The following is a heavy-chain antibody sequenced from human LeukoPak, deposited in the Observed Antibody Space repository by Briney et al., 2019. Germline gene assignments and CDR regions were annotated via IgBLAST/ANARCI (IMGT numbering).Heavy chain of an antibody. CDR1: GGSVSSGSYY. J-gene: IGHJ4*02. V-gene: IGHV4-61*01. CDR2: IYYSGST. D-gene: IGHD1-26*01. CDR3: ARVAYVGANYYFDY. Sequence: PSETLSLTCTVSGGSVSSGSYYWSWIRQPPGKGLEWIGYIYYSGSTNYNPSLKSRVTISVDTSKNQFSLKLSSVTAADTAVYYCARVAYVGANYYFDYWGQGTLVTVSS.